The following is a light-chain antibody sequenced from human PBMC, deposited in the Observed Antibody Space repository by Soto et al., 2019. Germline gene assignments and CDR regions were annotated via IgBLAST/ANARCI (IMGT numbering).Light chain of an antibody. CDR2: AAS. Sequence: ALRMTQSPSSFSASTGDRVTITCRASQGISSYLAWYQQKPGKAPKLLIYAASTLQSGVPSRFSGSGSGTDFTLTISCLQPEDFATYYCQQYYSYPWTFGQGTKVEIK. CDR3: QQYYSYPWT. CDR1: QGISSY. J-gene: IGKJ1*01. V-gene: IGKV1-8*01.